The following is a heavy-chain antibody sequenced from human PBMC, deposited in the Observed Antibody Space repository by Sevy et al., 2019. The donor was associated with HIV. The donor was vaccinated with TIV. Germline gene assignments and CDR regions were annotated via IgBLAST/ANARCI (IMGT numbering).Heavy chain of an antibody. CDR3: ARLNFDVLGGSYDAFDI. CDR1: GGSIGTGSDY. CDR2: IYTSGTT. D-gene: IGHD3-3*01. Sequence: SETLSLTYTVSGGSIGTGSDYWSRIRQPAGKGLEWIGRIYTSGTTNYNPFLKSRVSISLDTSKNQFSLKLSSVTAADTAVYYCARLNFDVLGGSYDAFDIWGQGTKVTVSS. J-gene: IGHJ3*02. V-gene: IGHV4-61*02.